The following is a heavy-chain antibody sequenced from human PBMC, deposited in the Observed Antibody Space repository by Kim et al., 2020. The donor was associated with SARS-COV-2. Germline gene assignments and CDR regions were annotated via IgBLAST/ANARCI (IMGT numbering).Heavy chain of an antibody. CDR1: GYSFTSYW. Sequence: GESLKISCKGSGYSFTSYWIGWVRQMPGKGLEWMGIIYPGDSDTRYSPSFQGQVTISADKPISTAYLQGSSLKASDTAMYYCARHVGIAAAGTALGKNWFDPWGQGTLVTVSS. D-gene: IGHD6-13*01. V-gene: IGHV5-51*01. J-gene: IGHJ5*02. CDR2: IYPGDSDT. CDR3: ARHVGIAAAGTALGKNWFDP.